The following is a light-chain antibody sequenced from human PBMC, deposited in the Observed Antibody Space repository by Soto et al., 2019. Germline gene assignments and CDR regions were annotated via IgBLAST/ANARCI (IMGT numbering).Light chain of an antibody. Sequence: QSALTQPASVSGSPGQSITISCTGTSSDVGGYNYVSWYQQHPGKAPKLMIYEVTNRPSGVSNRFSGSKSGNTASLTISGLQAEDEADYYCSSYTSRSTLVFGTETKLTVL. V-gene: IGLV2-14*01. CDR1: SSDVGGYNY. CDR3: SSYTSRSTLV. J-gene: IGLJ1*01. CDR2: EVT.